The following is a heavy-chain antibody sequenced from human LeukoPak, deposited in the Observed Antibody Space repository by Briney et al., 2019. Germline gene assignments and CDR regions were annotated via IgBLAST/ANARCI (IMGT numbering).Heavy chain of an antibody. D-gene: IGHD6-19*01. CDR2: MDPNSGNT. J-gene: IGHJ4*02. CDR1: GYTFTSCD. CDR3: TRGSSGRRDN. Sequence: ASVKVSCTASGYTFTSCDINWVRQATGQGLEWMGWMDPNSGNTGYGQSFQGRITMTRDISIGTAYMELSNLTSEDTAIYYCTRGSSGRRDNWGQGTLVTVSA. V-gene: IGHV1-8*01.